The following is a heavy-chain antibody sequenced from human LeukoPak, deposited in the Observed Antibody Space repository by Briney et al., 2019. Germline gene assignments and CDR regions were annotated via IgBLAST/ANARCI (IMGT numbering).Heavy chain of an antibody. CDR1: GGSISSGDYY. V-gene: IGHV4-30-4*08. CDR2: IYYSGST. Sequence: ASQTLSLTCTVSGGSISSGDYYWSWIRQPPGKGLEWIGYIYYSGSTYCNPSLKSRVTISVDTSKNQFSLKLSSVTAADTAVYYCARYERGYDYYFDYWGQGTLVTVSS. D-gene: IGHD5-12*01. CDR3: ARYERGYDYYFDY. J-gene: IGHJ4*02.